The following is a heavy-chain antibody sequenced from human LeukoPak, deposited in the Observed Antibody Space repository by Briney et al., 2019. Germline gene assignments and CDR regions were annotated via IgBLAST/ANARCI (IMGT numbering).Heavy chain of an antibody. J-gene: IGHJ6*03. CDR3: ATSQQTGIAAAGTLPYYYYMDV. V-gene: IGHV1-69*01. D-gene: IGHD6-13*01. CDR1: GGTFSSYA. Sequence: SVKVSCKASGGTFSSYAISWVRQAPGQGLEWMGGIIPIFGTANYAQKFQGRVTITADESTSTAYMELSSLRSEDTAVYYCATSQQTGIAAAGTLPYYYYMDVWGKGTTVTVSS. CDR2: IIPIFGTA.